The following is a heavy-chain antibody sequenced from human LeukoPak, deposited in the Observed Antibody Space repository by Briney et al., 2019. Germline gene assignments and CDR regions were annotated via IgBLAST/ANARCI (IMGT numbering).Heavy chain of an antibody. CDR3: ARHYLYDISGDGTYYFDY. J-gene: IGHJ4*02. D-gene: IGHD3-22*01. V-gene: IGHV4-38-2*02. CDR1: GYSINSGYH. Sequence: SETLSLTCIVSGYSINSGYHWGWIRQPPGKGLEWIGSIYHSRSTYYNPSLKSRVTISIDTSKNQFSLKLSSVTAADTAVYYCARHYLYDISGDGTYYFDYWGQGTLVTVSS. CDR2: IYHSRST.